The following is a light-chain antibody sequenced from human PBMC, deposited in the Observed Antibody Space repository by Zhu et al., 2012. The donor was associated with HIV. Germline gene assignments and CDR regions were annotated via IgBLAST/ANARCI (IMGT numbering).Light chain of an antibody. CDR2: GAF. J-gene: IGKJ1*01. V-gene: IGKV3-20*01. CDR1: QSVANNY. CDR3: HQYGSIPWT. Sequence: ETVLTQSPGTLSLSPGERATLSCRASQSVANNYLAWYQQKPGQPPRLLIYGAFTRTTGIPDRFSGSGSGTDFTLTISRLEPEDFAVYSCHQYGSIPWTFGQGTKGGNQT.